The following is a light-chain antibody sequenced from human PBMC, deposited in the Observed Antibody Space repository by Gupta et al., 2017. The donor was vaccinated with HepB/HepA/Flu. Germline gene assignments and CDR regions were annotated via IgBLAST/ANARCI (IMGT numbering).Light chain of an antibody. CDR2: GAS. Sequence: VLTQSPSPLPWSPGERATLSCRARQSVSSSYLAWYQQKPGQAPRLLIYGASSRATGIPDRFSGSGSGTDFTLTISRLEPEDFAVYYCQQYGSSPRLTFGGGTKVEIK. CDR1: QSVSSSY. V-gene: IGKV3-20*01. CDR3: QQYGSSPRLT. J-gene: IGKJ4*01.